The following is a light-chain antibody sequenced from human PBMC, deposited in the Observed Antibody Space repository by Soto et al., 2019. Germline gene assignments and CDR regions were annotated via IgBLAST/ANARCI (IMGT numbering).Light chain of an antibody. Sequence: ESVLTQSTGTLASSPGERATLCCRSSQSVSSSYLAWYQQKPGQAPRLLIYGASSRAPGIPDRFSGSGSGTDFTITISRLEPEDFAVYYCQLYGSSPRTFGQGTKVDIK. V-gene: IGKV3-20*01. CDR2: GAS. J-gene: IGKJ1*01. CDR3: QLYGSSPRT. CDR1: QSVSSSY.